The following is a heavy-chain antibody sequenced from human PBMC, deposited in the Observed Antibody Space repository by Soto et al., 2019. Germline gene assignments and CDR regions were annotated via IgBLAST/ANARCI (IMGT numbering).Heavy chain of an antibody. V-gene: IGHV3-49*03. CDR3: TKDRDILTGYYSPNSFDY. Sequence: GGSLRLSCTASGFTFGDYAMSWFRQAPGKGLEWVGFIRSNTFGGASIYAASVKGRFSISRDDSKSIAYLQMNSLKIEDTAVYYCTKDRDILTGYYSPNSFDYWGQGTLVTVSS. J-gene: IGHJ4*02. D-gene: IGHD3-9*01. CDR1: GFTFGDYA. CDR2: IRSNTFGGAS.